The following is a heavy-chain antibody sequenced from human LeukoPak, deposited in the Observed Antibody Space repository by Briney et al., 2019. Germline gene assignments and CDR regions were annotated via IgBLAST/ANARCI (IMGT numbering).Heavy chain of an antibody. CDR3: ARRIAAAGTCFDY. V-gene: IGHV3-23*01. Sequence: GGSLRLSYASSGFTFSSYAMRWVRQAPGKGLEWVSAISGSGGSTYYADSVKGRFTISRDNSKNTLYLQMNSLRAEDTAVYYCARRIAAAGTCFDYWGQGTLVTVSS. CDR1: GFTFSSYA. J-gene: IGHJ4*02. D-gene: IGHD6-13*01. CDR2: ISGSGGST.